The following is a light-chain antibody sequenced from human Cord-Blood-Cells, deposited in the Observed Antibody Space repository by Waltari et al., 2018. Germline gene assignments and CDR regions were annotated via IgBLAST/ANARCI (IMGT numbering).Light chain of an antibody. CDR3: SSYTSSSTWV. CDR1: SIDVGGYNY. V-gene: IGLV2-14*03. J-gene: IGLJ3*02. Sequence: QSALTQPASVSGSPGQSITISCTGTSIDVGGYNYVSWYQQHPGKAPKLMIYDVSNRPSGVSNRCSGSKSGNTASLTISGLQAEDEADYYCSSYTSSSTWVFGGGTKLTVL. CDR2: DVS.